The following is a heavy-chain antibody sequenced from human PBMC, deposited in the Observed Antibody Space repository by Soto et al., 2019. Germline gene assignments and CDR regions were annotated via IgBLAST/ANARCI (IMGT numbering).Heavy chain of an antibody. Sequence: SGGALRLSCAVSGFILNNAWVNWVRQAPGKGLEWVGRIRSKIDGGTTDYAAPLKGRFTISRDDSTNTLYLQMNSLRSEDTAVYYCTTGSWGSYRYILGFDQWGQGTPVTVSS. CDR3: TTGSWGSYRYILGFDQ. V-gene: IGHV3-15*07. D-gene: IGHD3-16*02. CDR1: GFILNNAW. CDR2: IRSKIDGGTT. J-gene: IGHJ4*01.